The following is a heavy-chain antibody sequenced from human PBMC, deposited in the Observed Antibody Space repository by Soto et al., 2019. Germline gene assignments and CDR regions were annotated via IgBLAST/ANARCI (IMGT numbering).Heavy chain of an antibody. CDR2: ISYDGSNK. Sequence: QVQLVESGGGVVQPGRSLRLSCAASGFTFSSYAMHWVRQAPGKGLEWVAVISYDGSNKYYADSVKGRFTISRDNSKNALSLHMNSLRAENTAVYYCASDISLWSDYYYGMAVWGQGTTVTVSS. CDR3: ASDISLWSDYYYGMAV. V-gene: IGHV3-30-3*01. J-gene: IGHJ6*02. D-gene: IGHD3-10*01. CDR1: GFTFSSYA.